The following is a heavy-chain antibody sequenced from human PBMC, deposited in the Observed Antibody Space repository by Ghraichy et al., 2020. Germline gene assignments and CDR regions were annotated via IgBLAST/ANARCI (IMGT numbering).Heavy chain of an antibody. CDR3: ARGISNGIYYMTRTLYYFDY. J-gene: IGHJ4*02. Sequence: SQTLSLTCAVYGGSFSGYYWSWIRQPPGKGLEWIGEINHSGSTNYNPSLKSRVTISVDTSKNQFSLKLSSVTAADTAVYYCARGISNGIYYMTRTLYYFDYWGQGTLVTVSS. CDR2: INHSGST. D-gene: IGHD3-10*01. V-gene: IGHV4-34*01. CDR1: GGSFSGYY.